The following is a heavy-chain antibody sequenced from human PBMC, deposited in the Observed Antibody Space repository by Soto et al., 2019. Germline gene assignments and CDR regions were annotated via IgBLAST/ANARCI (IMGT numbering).Heavy chain of an antibody. D-gene: IGHD3-10*01. V-gene: IGHV4-30-4*01. CDR1: GGSISSGDYY. J-gene: IGHJ4*02. CDR2: IYYSGST. Sequence: QVQLQESGPGLVKPSQTLSLTCTVSGGSISSGDYYWSWIRQPPGKGLEWIGYIYYSGSTYYNPSLTSRVTISVDTSTNPFSLKLSSVTAADTAVYYCARVGGFGATTIDYWGQGTLVTVSS. CDR3: ARVGGFGATTIDY.